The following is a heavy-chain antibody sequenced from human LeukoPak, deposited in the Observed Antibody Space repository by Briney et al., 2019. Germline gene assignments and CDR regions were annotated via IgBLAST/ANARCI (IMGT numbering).Heavy chain of an antibody. V-gene: IGHV4-39*01. Sequence: PSETLSLTCTVSGGSISSSSYYWGWIRQPPGKGLEWIGSIYYSGSTYYNPSLKSRVTISVDTSKNQFTLKLSSVTAADTAVYYCARGRIYLDYAFDYWGQGTLVTVSS. CDR2: IYYSGST. J-gene: IGHJ4*02. CDR3: ARGRIYLDYAFDY. CDR1: GGSISSSSYY. D-gene: IGHD4-17*01.